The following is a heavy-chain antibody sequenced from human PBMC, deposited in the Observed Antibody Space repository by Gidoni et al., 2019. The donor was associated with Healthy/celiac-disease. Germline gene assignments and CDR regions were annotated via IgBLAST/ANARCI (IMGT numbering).Heavy chain of an antibody. D-gene: IGHD3-16*02. CDR2: IYYSGST. J-gene: IGHJ6*02. CDR1: GGSVSSCSYY. V-gene: IGHV4-61*01. Sequence: QVQLQESGPGLVTPSETLSLTCPVSGGSVSSCSYYWSWIRQPPGKGLEWIGYIYYSGSTNYNPSLKSRVTISVDTSKNQFSLKLSSVTAADTAVYYCARQYRHYYYYYGMDVWGQGTTVTVSS. CDR3: ARQYRHYYYYYGMDV.